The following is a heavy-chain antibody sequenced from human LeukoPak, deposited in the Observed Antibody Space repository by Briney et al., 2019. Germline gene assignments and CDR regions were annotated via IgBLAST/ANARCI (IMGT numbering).Heavy chain of an antibody. D-gene: IGHD5-12*01. J-gene: IGHJ4*02. CDR3: AKYSGYDWAYFDY. CDR2: IYYSGST. Sequence: SETLSLTCTVSGGSISSSSYYWGWIRQPPGKGLEWIGSIYYSGSTYYNPSLKSRVTISVDTSKNQFSLKLSSVTAADTAVYYCAKYSGYDWAYFDYWGQGTLVTVSS. V-gene: IGHV4-39*07. CDR1: GGSISSSSYY.